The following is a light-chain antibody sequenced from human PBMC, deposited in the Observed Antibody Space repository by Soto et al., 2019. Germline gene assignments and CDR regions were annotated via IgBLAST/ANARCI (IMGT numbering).Light chain of an antibody. Sequence: QSALTQPASVSGSPGQSITISCTGGNSDIGGNKYVSWYQRRPGNAPELMIYDVSSRPSGVSNRFSGSKSGNTASLTISGLQPENEADYYCSSYTTSSTLFGGGTKLTVL. V-gene: IGLV2-14*03. CDR1: NSDIGGNKY. CDR3: SSYTTSSTL. CDR2: DVS. J-gene: IGLJ2*01.